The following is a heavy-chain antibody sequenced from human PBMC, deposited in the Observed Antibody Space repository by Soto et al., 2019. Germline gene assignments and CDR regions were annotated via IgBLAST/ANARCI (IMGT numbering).Heavy chain of an antibody. CDR2: ISAYNGDT. V-gene: IGHV1-18*01. CDR3: ARVRAAAFVAADF. CDR1: GYTFSDSG. J-gene: IGHJ4*02. D-gene: IGHD2-15*01. Sequence: QVQLVQSGPEVKKPGASVKVSCKSSGYTFSDSGISWVRQAPGQGLEWMGWISAYNGDTSYAQKLQGRVTMTTATSTSTAYMELRSLRSNDTAVYYCARVRAAAFVAADFWGQGTLVTVSS.